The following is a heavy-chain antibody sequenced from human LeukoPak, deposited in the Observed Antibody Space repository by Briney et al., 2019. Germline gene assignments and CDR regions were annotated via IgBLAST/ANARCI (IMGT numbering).Heavy chain of an antibody. J-gene: IGHJ4*02. CDR3: ARALVTIWSGYLNN. Sequence: ASVKVSCKASGGTFSSYAISWVRQAPGQGLEWMGWISAYNGNTNYAQKLQGRVTITADKSTSTAYMELSSLRSEDTAVYYCARALVTIWSGYLNNWGQGTLVTVSS. V-gene: IGHV1-18*01. D-gene: IGHD3-3*01. CDR2: ISAYNGNT. CDR1: GGTFSSYA.